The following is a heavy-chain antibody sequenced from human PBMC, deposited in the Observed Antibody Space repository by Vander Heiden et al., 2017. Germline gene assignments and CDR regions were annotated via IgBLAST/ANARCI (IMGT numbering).Heavy chain of an antibody. D-gene: IGHD4-17*01. CDR1: GFTLSSYS. V-gene: IGHV3-21*01. Sequence: EVQLVESGGGLVRPGGSLRLSCAAYGFTLSSYSMNLVRQAPGKGLEWVSSITPSSHYIYYADSVKGRFTISRDNAENTLYLQMNSLRAEDTAVYFCARDVIGSSTVTSLDSWGLGTLVTVSS. CDR2: ITPSSHYI. J-gene: IGHJ4*02. CDR3: ARDVIGSSTVTSLDS.